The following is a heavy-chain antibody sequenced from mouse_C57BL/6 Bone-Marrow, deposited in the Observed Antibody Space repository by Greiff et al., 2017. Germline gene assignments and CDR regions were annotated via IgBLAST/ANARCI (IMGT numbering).Heavy chain of an antibody. J-gene: IGHJ3*01. V-gene: IGHV1-42*01. D-gene: IGHD3-2*02. CDR3: AREGAGYEFAY. CDR2: INPSTGGT. Sequence: DVKLQEPGPELVKPGASVKISCKASGYSFTGYYMHWVKQSPEKSLEWIGEINPSTGGTTYNQKFKAKATLTVDKSSSTAYMHLKSLTSEDSAVYYCAREGAGYEFAYWGQGTLVTVSA. CDR1: GYSFTGYY.